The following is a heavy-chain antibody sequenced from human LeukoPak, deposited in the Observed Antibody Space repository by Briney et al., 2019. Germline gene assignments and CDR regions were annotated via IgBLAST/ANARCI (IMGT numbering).Heavy chain of an antibody. J-gene: IGHJ3*02. CDR3: AITVAGTIHDAFDI. V-gene: IGHV4-39*07. CDR1: GGSISSSSYY. D-gene: IGHD6-19*01. CDR2: IYYSGST. Sequence: SQTLSLTCTVSGGSISSSSYYWGWIRQPPGKGLEWIGSIYYSGSTYYNPSLKSRVTISVDTSKNQFSLKLSSVTAADTAVYYCAITVAGTIHDAFDIWGQGTMVTVSS.